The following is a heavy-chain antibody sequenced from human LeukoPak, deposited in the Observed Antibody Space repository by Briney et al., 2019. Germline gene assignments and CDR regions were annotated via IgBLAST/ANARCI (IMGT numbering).Heavy chain of an antibody. Sequence: ASVKVSCKASGGTFSSYAISWVRQAPGQGLEWMGGIIPIFGTANYAQKFQGRVTITADESTSTAYMELSSLRSEDTAVYYCARKGYCSSTSCPFDYWGQGTLVTVSS. J-gene: IGHJ4*02. CDR3: ARKGYCSSTSCPFDY. V-gene: IGHV1-69*13. CDR1: GGTFSSYA. CDR2: IIPIFGTA. D-gene: IGHD2-2*01.